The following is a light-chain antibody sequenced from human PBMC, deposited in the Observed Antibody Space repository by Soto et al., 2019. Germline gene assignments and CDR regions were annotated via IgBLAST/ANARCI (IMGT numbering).Light chain of an antibody. Sequence: EIVLTQSPATLSFSPGERATLSCRASHSVSSSLDWYQQRPGQAPRLLIYGASSRATGIPDRFSGSGSGTDFTLTISRLEPEDFAVYYCQQYGSSPSALTFGGGTKVDIK. CDR2: GAS. V-gene: IGKV3-20*01. CDR3: QQYGSSPSALT. J-gene: IGKJ4*01. CDR1: HSVSSS.